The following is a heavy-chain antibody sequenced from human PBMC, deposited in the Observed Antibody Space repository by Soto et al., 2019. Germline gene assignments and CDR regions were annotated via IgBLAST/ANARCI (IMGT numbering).Heavy chain of an antibody. CDR3: ARGRYGDY. Sequence: QVHLVQSGAEVKKPGASVKVSCKCSGYTFTSYGVTWVRQAPGQGLEWLGWISAHNGNTDYAQKLQGRVTVTRDTPTSRAYMELRSLRSDDTAVYYCARGRYGDYWGQGALVTVSS. CDR2: ISAHNGNT. D-gene: IGHD1-1*01. V-gene: IGHV1-18*01. CDR1: GYTFTSYG. J-gene: IGHJ4*02.